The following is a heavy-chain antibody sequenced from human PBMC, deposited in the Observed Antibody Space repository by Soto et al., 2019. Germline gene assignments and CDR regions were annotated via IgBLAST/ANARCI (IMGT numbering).Heavy chain of an antibody. J-gene: IGHJ4*02. Sequence: GESLKISCKGSGYSFTSYWIGWVRQMPGKGLEWMGIIYPGDSDTRYSPSFQGQVTISADKSISTAYLQWSSPKASDTAMYYCARHPAYYYDSSGYYYFAYWGQGTLVTVSS. D-gene: IGHD3-22*01. CDR3: ARHPAYYYDSSGYYYFAY. CDR2: IYPGDSDT. CDR1: GYSFTSYW. V-gene: IGHV5-51*01.